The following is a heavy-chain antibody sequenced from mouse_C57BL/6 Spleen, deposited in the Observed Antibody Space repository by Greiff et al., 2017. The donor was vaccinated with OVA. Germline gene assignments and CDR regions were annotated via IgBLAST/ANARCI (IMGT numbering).Heavy chain of an antibody. Sequence: QVQLQQPGAELVMPGASVKLSCKASGYTFTSYWMHWVKQRPGQGLEWIGEIDPSDSYTNYNQKFKGKSTLTVDKSSSTAYMQLSSLTSEDSAVYYCARRRDYYYGSKGYFDVWGTGTTVTVSS. CDR2: IDPSDSYT. V-gene: IGHV1-69*01. CDR3: ARRRDYYYGSKGYFDV. CDR1: GYTFTSYW. J-gene: IGHJ1*03. D-gene: IGHD1-1*01.